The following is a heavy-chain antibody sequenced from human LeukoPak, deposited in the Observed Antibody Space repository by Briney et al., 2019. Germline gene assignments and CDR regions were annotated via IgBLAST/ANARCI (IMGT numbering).Heavy chain of an antibody. CDR1: GYTFTGYY. Sequence: ASVKVSCKASGYTFTGYYMHWVRQAPGQGLEWMEWINPNSGGTNYAQKFQGRVTMTRDTSISTAYMELSRLRSDDTAVYYCARESSILVPAAIRDDDYWGQGTLVTVSS. CDR3: ARESSILVPAAIRDDDY. CDR2: INPNSGGT. D-gene: IGHD2-2*02. J-gene: IGHJ4*02. V-gene: IGHV1-2*02.